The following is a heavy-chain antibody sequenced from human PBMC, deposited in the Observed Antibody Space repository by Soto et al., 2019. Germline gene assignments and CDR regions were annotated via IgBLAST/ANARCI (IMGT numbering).Heavy chain of an antibody. CDR3: ARDSSITPRPLDY. D-gene: IGHD6-6*01. CDR1: GFTFRDYY. CDR2: ISSTGSYA. V-gene: IGHV3-11*06. J-gene: IGHJ4*02. Sequence: GGALRLSCAASGFTFRDYYMSWIRQAPGKGLEWVSYISSTGSYAKYADSVKGRFTISRDNAKNSLYLQMNSLRAEDTAVYYCARDSSITPRPLDYWGQGTPVTVSS.